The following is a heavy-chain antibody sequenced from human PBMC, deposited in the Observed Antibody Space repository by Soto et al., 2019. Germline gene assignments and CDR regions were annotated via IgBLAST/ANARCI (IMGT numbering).Heavy chain of an antibody. J-gene: IGHJ3*02. V-gene: IGHV1-18*01. CDR3: ARDHPGSYYDAFDI. D-gene: IGHD3-10*01. CDR2: ISAYNGNT. Sequence: ASVKVSCKASGYTFTSYGISWVRQAPGQGLEWMGWISAYNGNTNYAQKLQGRVTMTTDTSTSTAYMELRGLRSDDTAVYYCARDHPGSYYDAFDIWGQGTMVTVSS. CDR1: GYTFTSYG.